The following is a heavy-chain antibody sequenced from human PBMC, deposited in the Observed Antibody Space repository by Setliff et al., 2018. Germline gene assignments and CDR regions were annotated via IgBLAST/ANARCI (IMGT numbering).Heavy chain of an antibody. CDR1: GGSISSSSYY. J-gene: IGHJ3*01. CDR3: AREVGTSTSSDAFDV. D-gene: IGHD1-26*01. Sequence: ETLSLTCTVSGGSISSSSYYWGWIRQPPGKGLEWIGSIYYSGSTYYNPSLKSRVTIAVDTSKNQFSLKLSSVTAADTAVYYCAREVGTSTSSDAFDVWGQGMMVTVSS. CDR2: IYYSGST. V-gene: IGHV4-39*02.